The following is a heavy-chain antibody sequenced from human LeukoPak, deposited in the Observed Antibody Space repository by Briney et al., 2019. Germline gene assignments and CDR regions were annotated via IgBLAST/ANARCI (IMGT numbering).Heavy chain of an antibody. J-gene: IGHJ4*02. CDR1: GFTFSSYS. V-gene: IGHV3-48*01. Sequence: GGSLRLSCAASGFTFSSYSMNWVRQAPGKGLEWVSYISSSSSTIYYADSVKGRFTISRDNANNLLYLQMNSLRAEDTDVYYCARRRDGNNVFDYWGQGTLVTVSS. CDR2: ISSSSSTI. D-gene: IGHD5-24*01. CDR3: ARRRDGNNVFDY.